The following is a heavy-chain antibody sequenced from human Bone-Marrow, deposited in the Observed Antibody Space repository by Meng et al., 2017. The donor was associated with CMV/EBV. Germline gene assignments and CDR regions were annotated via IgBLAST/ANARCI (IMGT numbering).Heavy chain of an antibody. Sequence: ASVKVSCKASGYTFTGYYMHWVRQAPGQGLEWMGRFIPMFNITGFAQRFQGRLSITADVSTSTGYMELSRLTSEDTAMYFCARGLRYFDYLSPSDYHYGMDVWGQGTPVTVSS. CDR1: GYTFTGYY. CDR3: ARGLRYFDYLSPSDYHYGMDV. J-gene: IGHJ6*02. V-gene: IGHV1-46*01. D-gene: IGHD3-9*01. CDR2: FIPMFNIT.